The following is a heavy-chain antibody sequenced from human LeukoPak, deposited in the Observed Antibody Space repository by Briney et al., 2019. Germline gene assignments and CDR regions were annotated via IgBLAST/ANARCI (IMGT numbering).Heavy chain of an antibody. Sequence: ASVKVSCKASRYTFTGHYMHWVRQAPGQGLEWMGWINPNSGGTNYAQKFQGWVTMTRDTSISTAYMELSRLRSDDTAVYYCARESSGNDPVGEGNFDYWGQGTLVTVSS. J-gene: IGHJ4*02. V-gene: IGHV1-2*04. CDR3: ARESSGNDPVGEGNFDY. D-gene: IGHD5-12*01. CDR2: INPNSGGT. CDR1: RYTFTGHY.